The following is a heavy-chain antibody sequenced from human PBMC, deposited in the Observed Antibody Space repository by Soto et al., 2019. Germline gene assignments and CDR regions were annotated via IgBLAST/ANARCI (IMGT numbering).Heavy chain of an antibody. Sequence: GESLKISCKGSGYSFTSYWIGWVRQMPGKGLEWMGIIYPGDSDTRYSPSFQGQVTISADKSISTAYLQWSSLKASDTAMYYCARLEFPANIVLMVYANESDAFDIWGQGTMVTVSS. CDR2: IYPGDSDT. V-gene: IGHV5-51*01. CDR1: GYSFTSYW. CDR3: ARLEFPANIVLMVYANESDAFDI. J-gene: IGHJ3*02. D-gene: IGHD2-8*01.